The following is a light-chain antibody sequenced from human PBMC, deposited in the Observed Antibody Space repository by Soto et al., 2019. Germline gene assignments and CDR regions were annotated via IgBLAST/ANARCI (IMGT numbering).Light chain of an antibody. CDR3: HQFGYSPRT. J-gene: IGKJ1*01. CDR2: ATS. V-gene: IGKV3-20*01. Sequence: EIVLTQSPATLSLSPGERATLSCRASQSGSSYLAWYQQKPGQAPRLLIFATSRRATDIPDRFSGSGSGTDFTLAIRRLEPEDFAVYYCHQFGYSPRTFGQGTKVDI. CDR1: QSGSSY.